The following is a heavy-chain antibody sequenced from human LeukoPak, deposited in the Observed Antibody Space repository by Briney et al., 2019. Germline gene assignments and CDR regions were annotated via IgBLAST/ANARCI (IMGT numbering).Heavy chain of an antibody. J-gene: IGHJ4*02. CDR2: INPNSGGT. CDR3: AQFSYSSRWKNFDY. Sequence: ASVKVSCKASGYTFTDYYMHWVRQAPGQGLEWMGWINPNSGGTNYAQKFQGRVTMTRDTSISTAYMELTSLRSDDTAVYYCAQFSYSSRWKNFDYWGQGTLVTVSS. V-gene: IGHV1-2*02. D-gene: IGHD6-13*01. CDR1: GYTFTDYY.